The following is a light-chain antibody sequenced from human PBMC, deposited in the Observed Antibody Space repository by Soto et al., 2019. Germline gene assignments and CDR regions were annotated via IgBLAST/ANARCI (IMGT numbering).Light chain of an antibody. V-gene: IGLV1-44*01. J-gene: IGLJ2*01. CDR3: ATWDDSLNAVV. CDR1: SSNIGIKT. CDR2: SDN. Sequence: QLVLTQPPSASGTPGQRVTISCSGTSSNIGIKTVNWYQQLPGTAPKLLIHSDNQRPSGVPARFSGSKSGTSASLAISGVQSEDEADYHCATWDDSLNAVVFGGGTKLTVL.